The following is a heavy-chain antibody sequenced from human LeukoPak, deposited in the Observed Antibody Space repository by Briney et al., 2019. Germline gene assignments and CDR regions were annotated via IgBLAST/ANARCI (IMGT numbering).Heavy chain of an antibody. CDR2: IKQDGSEK. J-gene: IGHJ3*02. CDR3: ANEYSKGDI. CDR1: GFTFSSYW. Sequence: GGSLRLSCAASGFTFSSYWMTWVRQAPGKGLEWVANIKQDGSEKNYVDSVKGRFTISRDNAENSLDLQMNSLRAEDAAVYYCANEYSKGDIWGQGTMVTVSS. V-gene: IGHV3-7*03. D-gene: IGHD4-11*01.